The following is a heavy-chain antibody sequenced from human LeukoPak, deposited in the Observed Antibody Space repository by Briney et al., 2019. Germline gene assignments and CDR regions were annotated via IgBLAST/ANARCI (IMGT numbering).Heavy chain of an antibody. J-gene: IGHJ1*01. CDR2: ISAYNGNT. CDR1: GYTFTSYG. Sequence: GASVKVSCKASGYTFTSYGISWVRQAPGQGLEWMGWISAYNGNTNYAQKLQGRVTMTTDTSTSTAYMELRSLRSDDTAVYYCARGVYAYRGGDCYSGYFQHWGQGTLVTVSS. D-gene: IGHD2-21*02. V-gene: IGHV1-18*01. CDR3: ARGVYAYRGGDCYSGYFQH.